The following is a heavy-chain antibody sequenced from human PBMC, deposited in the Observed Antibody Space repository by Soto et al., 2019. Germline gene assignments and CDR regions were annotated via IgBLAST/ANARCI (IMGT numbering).Heavy chain of an antibody. Sequence: ASVKVSCKVSGYTLTELSMHWVRQAPGKGLEWMGGFDPEDGETIYAQKFQGRVTMTEDTSTDTAYMELSSLRSEDTAVYYCASGIAARPYYYYGMDVWGQGITVTVSS. CDR1: GYTLTELS. CDR2: FDPEDGET. D-gene: IGHD6-6*01. CDR3: ASGIAARPYYYYGMDV. V-gene: IGHV1-24*01. J-gene: IGHJ6*02.